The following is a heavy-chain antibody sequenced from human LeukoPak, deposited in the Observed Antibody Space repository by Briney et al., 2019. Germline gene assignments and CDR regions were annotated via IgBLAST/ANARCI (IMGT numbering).Heavy chain of an antibody. CDR2: VYYSGSA. CDR1: GGSISSYY. V-gene: IGHV4-59*01. Sequence: SETVSLTCTVSGGSISSYYWNWIRRPPGKGLEWIGYVYYSGSANYNPSLKSRVTMSVDTSKNQFSLKLSSVTAADTAVYYCARGASGGDYVPFDYWGQGTLVTVSS. J-gene: IGHJ4*02. CDR3: ARGASGGDYVPFDY. D-gene: IGHD4-17*01.